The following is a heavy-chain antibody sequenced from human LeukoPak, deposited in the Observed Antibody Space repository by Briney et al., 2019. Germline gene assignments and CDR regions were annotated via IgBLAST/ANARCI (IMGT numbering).Heavy chain of an antibody. J-gene: IGHJ5*02. D-gene: IGHD6-19*01. V-gene: IGHV5-51*01. CDR2: IYPGDSDT. Sequence: GESLKIPCKGSGYSFTSYWIGWVRQMPGKGLEWMGIIYPGDSDTRYSPSFQGQVTISADKSISTAYLQWSSLKASDTAMYCCARRGSSGWYFRSLHWFDPWGQGTLVTVSS. CDR1: GYSFTSYW. CDR3: ARRGSSGWYFRSLHWFDP.